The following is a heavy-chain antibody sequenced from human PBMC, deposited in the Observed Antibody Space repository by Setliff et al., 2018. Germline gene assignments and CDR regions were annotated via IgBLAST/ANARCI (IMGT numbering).Heavy chain of an antibody. CDR3: ARTHCTTTSCFYFHY. Sequence: SETLSLTCTVSGASVTSFDYYWSWIRQPPGKGLEYIGHISHGVSTSYSPSLKSRLSISADTSKNQFSLKLTSVTAADTAVYYCARTHCTTTSCFYFHYWGRGTLVTVSS. D-gene: IGHD2-2*01. CDR2: ISHGVST. J-gene: IGHJ4*02. CDR1: GASVTSFDYY. V-gene: IGHV4-30-4*01.